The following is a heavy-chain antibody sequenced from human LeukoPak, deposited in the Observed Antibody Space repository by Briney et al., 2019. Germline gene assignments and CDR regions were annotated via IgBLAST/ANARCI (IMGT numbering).Heavy chain of an antibody. Sequence: ASVKVSCKASGYTFTGYYMHWVRQAPGQGLEWMGWINPKSGGTNYAQKFKGRVTMTRDTSISTAYMELSSLRSDDTAVYYCARGHCSSTSCYSGKNWFDPWGQGTLVTVSS. D-gene: IGHD2-2*01. V-gene: IGHV1-2*02. CDR2: INPKSGGT. CDR3: ARGHCSSTSCYSGKNWFDP. CDR1: GYTFTGYY. J-gene: IGHJ5*02.